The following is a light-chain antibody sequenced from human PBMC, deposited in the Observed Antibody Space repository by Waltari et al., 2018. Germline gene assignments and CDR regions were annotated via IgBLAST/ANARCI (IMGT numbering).Light chain of an antibody. CDR3: SSYTSSTIPV. CDR2: DVN. Sequence: QSALTQPASVSGSPGQSITISCTGTSSDVGGYKYVSWYQQHPDKAPKLMLYDVNNRPSGVSNRFSGSKSGNTDSLTISSLQAEDEADYYCSSYTSSTIPVFGTGTKVTVL. J-gene: IGLJ1*01. CDR1: SSDVGGYKY. V-gene: IGLV2-14*03.